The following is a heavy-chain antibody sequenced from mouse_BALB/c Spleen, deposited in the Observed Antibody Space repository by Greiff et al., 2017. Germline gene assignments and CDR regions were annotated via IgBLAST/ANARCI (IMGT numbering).Heavy chain of an antibody. J-gene: IGHJ1*01. CDR1: GFTFTDYY. Sequence: DVMLVESGGGLVQPGGSLRLSCATSGFTFTDYYMSWVRQPPGKALEWLGVIRKKANGYTTEYSGSVKGRFTIYRDNSQSFLYLQMNTLRAEDSATYYCARAPITTVVAANDWYFDVWGAGTTVTVSS. D-gene: IGHD1-1*01. V-gene: IGHV7-3*02. CDR2: IRKKANGYTT. CDR3: ARAPITTVVAANDWYFDV.